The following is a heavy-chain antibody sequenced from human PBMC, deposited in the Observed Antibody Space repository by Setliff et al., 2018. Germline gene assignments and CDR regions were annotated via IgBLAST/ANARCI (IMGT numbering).Heavy chain of an antibody. CDR1: GFTFSGSA. Sequence: GGSLRLSCAVAGFTFSGSAVHWVRQASGKGLEWVGRIRSKAFSYATRYTESMKGRFTISRDDSKNTAYLQMDSLNTEYTAVYYCIVAGNYFDYWGQGTLVTVSS. CDR2: IRSKAFSYAT. J-gene: IGHJ4*02. D-gene: IGHD5-12*01. V-gene: IGHV3-73*01. CDR3: IVAGNYFDY.